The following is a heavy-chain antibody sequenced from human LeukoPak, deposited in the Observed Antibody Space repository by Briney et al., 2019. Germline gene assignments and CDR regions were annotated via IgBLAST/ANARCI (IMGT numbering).Heavy chain of an antibody. CDR2: ISGGGGST. Sequence: PGGSLRLSCAASGFTFTNYAMSWVRQAPGKGLEWVSGISGGGGSTYYADSVKGRFTISKDNSKNTLYLQMNSLRAEDTAVYYCAKDRPYCSSTSCRDPNWFDPWGQGTLVTVSS. CDR3: AKDRPYCSSTSCRDPNWFDP. D-gene: IGHD2-2*01. CDR1: GFTFTNYA. J-gene: IGHJ5*02. V-gene: IGHV3-23*01.